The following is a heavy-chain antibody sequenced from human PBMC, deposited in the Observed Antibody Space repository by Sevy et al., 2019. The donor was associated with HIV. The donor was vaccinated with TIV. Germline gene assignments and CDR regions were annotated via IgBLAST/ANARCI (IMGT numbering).Heavy chain of an antibody. V-gene: IGHV4-34*01. D-gene: IGHD3-22*01. Sequence: SETLSLTCAVYGGSFSGYYWSWIRQPPGKGLESIGEINHSGSTNYNPSLKSRVTISVDTSKNQFSLKLSSVTAADTAVYYCARAYDSSGYYFAFDIWGQGTMVTVSS. CDR1: GGSFSGYY. CDR2: INHSGST. J-gene: IGHJ3*02. CDR3: ARAYDSSGYYFAFDI.